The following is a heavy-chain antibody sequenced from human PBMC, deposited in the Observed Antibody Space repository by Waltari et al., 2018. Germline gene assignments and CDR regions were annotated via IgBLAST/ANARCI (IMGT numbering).Heavy chain of an antibody. CDR3: ASYSSSSYEYYFDY. D-gene: IGHD6-13*01. CDR1: GYSISSGYY. J-gene: IGHJ4*02. CDR2: IYHSGST. V-gene: IGHV4-38-2*01. Sequence: QVQLQESGPGLVKPSETLSLTCAVSGYSISSGYYWGWIRQPPGKGLEWIGSIYHSGSTYYNPSLKSRVTISVDTSKNQFSLKLSSVTAADTAVYYCASYSSSSYEYYFDYWGQGTLVTVSS.